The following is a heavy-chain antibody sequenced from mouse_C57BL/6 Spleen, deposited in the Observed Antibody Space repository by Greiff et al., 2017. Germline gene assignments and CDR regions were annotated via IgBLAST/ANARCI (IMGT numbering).Heavy chain of an antibody. CDR1: GYAFSSYW. V-gene: IGHV1-80*01. J-gene: IGHJ4*01. Sequence: QVQLQQSGAELVKPGASVKISCKASGYAFSSYWMNWVKQRPGKGLEWIGQIYPGDGDTNYNGKFKGKATLTADKSSSTAYMQLSSLTSEDSAVYFGASLLRGYAMDYWGQGTSVTVSS. D-gene: IGHD1-1*01. CDR2: IYPGDGDT. CDR3: ASLLRGYAMDY.